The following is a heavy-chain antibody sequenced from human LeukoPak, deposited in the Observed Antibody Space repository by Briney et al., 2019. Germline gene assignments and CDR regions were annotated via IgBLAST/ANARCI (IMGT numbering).Heavy chain of an antibody. V-gene: IGHV4-59*01. CDR2: IYYSGST. CDR1: GGSICSYY. J-gene: IGHJ5*02. Sequence: SETLSLTCTVSGGSICSYYWSWIRQPPGKGLEWIGYIYYSGSTNYNPSLKSRVTISVDTSKNQFSLKLSSVTAADTAVYYCARANPDYGDLAGWFDPWGQGTLVTVSS. D-gene: IGHD4-17*01. CDR3: ARANPDYGDLAGWFDP.